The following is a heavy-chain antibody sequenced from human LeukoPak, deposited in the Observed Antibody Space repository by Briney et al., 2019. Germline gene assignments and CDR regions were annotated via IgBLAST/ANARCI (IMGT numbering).Heavy chain of an antibody. V-gene: IGHV5-51*01. CDR1: GYRFTSYW. Sequence: GESLKIPCKGSGYRFTSYWVGWVRQMPGKGLEWMGIIYPGDSDTIYSPSFQGQVTISADKSTSTANLQWSSLKASDTAMYYCARSGGNYYSIWGQGTMVTVSS. CDR2: IYPGDSDT. D-gene: IGHD1-26*01. CDR3: ARSGGNYYSI. J-gene: IGHJ3*02.